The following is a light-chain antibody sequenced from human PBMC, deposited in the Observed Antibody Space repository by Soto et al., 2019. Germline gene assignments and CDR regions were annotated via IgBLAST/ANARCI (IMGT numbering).Light chain of an antibody. CDR2: DAF. CDR3: QQRHNWPIT. J-gene: IGKJ5*01. V-gene: IGKV3-11*01. CDR1: ETIRNL. Sequence: EIVLTQSPATLSLSPVERATLSCRASETIRNLLAWYQQRPCQAPRLLIYDAFSRAPGIPARFSGGGSGTDFTLTISSLEPEDFGVYYCQQRHNWPITFGQGTRLEI.